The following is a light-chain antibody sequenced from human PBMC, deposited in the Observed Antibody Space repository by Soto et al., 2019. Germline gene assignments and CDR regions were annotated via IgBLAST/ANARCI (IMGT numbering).Light chain of an antibody. V-gene: IGKV1-5*03. CDR1: QSISSW. CDR3: QYYKESST. J-gene: IGKJ1*01. Sequence: DIPMTQSPSTLSASVGDRVTITCRASQSISSWLAWYQQKPGRAPKLLIYQASSSEIGVPSRFSGSGSGTEFTLTISSLRPDDFATYYCQYYKESSTFGQGTRLEIK. CDR2: QAS.